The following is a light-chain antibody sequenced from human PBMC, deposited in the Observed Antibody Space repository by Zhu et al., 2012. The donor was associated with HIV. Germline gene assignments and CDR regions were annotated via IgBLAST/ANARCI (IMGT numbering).Light chain of an antibody. CDR1: QTIRTY. Sequence: EVVLTQSPVTLSLSPGERATLSCRASQTIRTYLAWYQFKPGQAPRLLIFDASKRATGIPDFTLTIGSLEPEDFAVYYCQHRNNGPPLTFGGGTKVEIK. J-gene: IGKJ4*01. CDR3: QHRNNGPPLT. CDR2: DAS. V-gene: IGKV3-11*01.